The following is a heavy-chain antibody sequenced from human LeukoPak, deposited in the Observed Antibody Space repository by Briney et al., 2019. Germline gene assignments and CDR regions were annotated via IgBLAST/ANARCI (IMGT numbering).Heavy chain of an antibody. CDR3: ARVGTYGSGSYLSWLDY. CDR2: IYYSGST. Sequence: SQTLSLTCTVSGGSISSYYWSWIRQPPGKGLEWMGYIYYSGSTYYNPSLTSRVTISVDTSKNQFSLKLSSVTAADTAVYYCARVGTYGSGSYLSWLDYWGQGTLVTVSS. J-gene: IGHJ4*02. D-gene: IGHD3-10*01. CDR1: GGSISSYY. V-gene: IGHV4-59*01.